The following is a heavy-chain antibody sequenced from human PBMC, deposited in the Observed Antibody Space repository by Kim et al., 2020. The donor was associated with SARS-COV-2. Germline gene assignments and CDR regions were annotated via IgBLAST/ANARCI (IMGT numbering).Heavy chain of an antibody. V-gene: IGHV4-34*01. CDR1: GGSFSGYY. CDR2: INHSGST. Sequence: SETLSLTCAVYGGSFSGYYWSWIRQPPGKGLEWIGEINHSGSTNYNPSLKSRVTISVDTSKNQFSLKLSSVTAADTAVYYCARLLRGYGRLATTGDYWGQGTLVTVSS. CDR3: ARLLRGYGRLATTGDY. J-gene: IGHJ4*02. D-gene: IGHD6-25*01.